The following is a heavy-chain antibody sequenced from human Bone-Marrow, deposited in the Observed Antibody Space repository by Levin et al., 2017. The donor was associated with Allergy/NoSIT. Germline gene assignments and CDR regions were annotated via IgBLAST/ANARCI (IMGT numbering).Heavy chain of an antibody. V-gene: IGHV4-30-2*01. CDR2: IFHTGST. J-gene: IGHJ5*02. D-gene: IGHD3-10*01. CDR1: GGSISSGGSS. CDR3: ARSFTMLRGGFDP. Sequence: MASETLSLTCALSGGSISSGGSSWSWIRQPPGKGLEWIGYIFHTGSTYYNSSLKSRVTISVDRSKNQFSLKLTSVTAADTAVYYCARSFTMLRGGFDPWGQGILVTVSS.